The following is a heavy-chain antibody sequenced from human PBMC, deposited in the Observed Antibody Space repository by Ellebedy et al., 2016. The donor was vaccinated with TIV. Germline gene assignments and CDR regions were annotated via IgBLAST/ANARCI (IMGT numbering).Heavy chain of an antibody. CDR3: ARDMVQGMVATYVWFDY. CDR1: GYNFIRYY. V-gene: IGHV1-46*01. CDR2: INPSDGGT. D-gene: IGHD5-12*01. J-gene: IGHJ4*02. Sequence: ASVKVSCKASGYNFIRYYIHWVRQAPGQGLEWMGIINPSDGGTNFAQKFQGRLTMSTDTSTSTAYMELRSLKSDDTAVYYCARDMVQGMVATYVWFDYWGQGTLVTVSS.